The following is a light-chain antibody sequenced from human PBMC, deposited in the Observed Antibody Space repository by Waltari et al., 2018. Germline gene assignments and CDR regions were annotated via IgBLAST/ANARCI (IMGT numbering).Light chain of an antibody. Sequence: EIVLTQSPATLSLSPGERATLYCRASQSIDNFLAWYQQKPGQAPRLLIYDSSNRATDIPARFSGSGSGTDFTLTISSLEPEDFAVYYCQQRRGWPPTFGGGTKVDI. CDR2: DSS. CDR3: QQRRGWPPT. V-gene: IGKV3-11*01. J-gene: IGKJ4*01. CDR1: QSIDNF.